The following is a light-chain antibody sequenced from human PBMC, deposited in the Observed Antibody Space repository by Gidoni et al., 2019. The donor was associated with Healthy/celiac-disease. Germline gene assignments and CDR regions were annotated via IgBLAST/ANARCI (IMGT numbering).Light chain of an antibody. CDR2: LNSDGSH. J-gene: IGLJ2*01. CDR1: SGHSSYA. Sequence: QLVLTQSPAASAPLGASAKLTCTLSSGHSSYAIAWHQQQPEKGPRYLMKLNSDGSHSKGDGIPDRFSGSSSGAERYLTISSLQSEDEADYYCQTCGTCMPYVVFGGGTKLSVL. V-gene: IGLV4-69*01. CDR3: QTCGTCMPYVV.